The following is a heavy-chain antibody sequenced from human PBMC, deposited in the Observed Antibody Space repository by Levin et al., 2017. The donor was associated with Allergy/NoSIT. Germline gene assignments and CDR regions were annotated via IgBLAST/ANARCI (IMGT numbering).Heavy chain of an antibody. CDR3: ARDGYCTGGVCPMDY. V-gene: IGHV1-46*01. CDR2: INPSGGST. D-gene: IGHD2-8*02. CDR1: GYTFTSYY. J-gene: IGHJ4*02. Sequence: PGESLKISCKASGYTFTSYYMHWVRQAPGQGLEWMGIINPSGGSTSYAQKFQGRVTMTRDTSTSTVYMELSSLRSEDTAMYYCARDGYCTGGVCPMDYWGQGTLVTVSS.